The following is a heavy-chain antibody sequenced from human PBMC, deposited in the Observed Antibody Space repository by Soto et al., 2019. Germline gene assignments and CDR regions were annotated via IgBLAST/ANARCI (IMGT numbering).Heavy chain of an antibody. V-gene: IGHV4-59*01. D-gene: IGHD6-19*01. CDR2: IYYSGST. CDR1: GGSISSYY. Sequence: SETLSLTCTVSGGSISSYYWSWIRQPPGKGLEWIGYIYYSGSTNYNPSLKSRVTISVDTSKNQFSLKLSSVTAADTAVYYCARDQGGWRSQVPFDYWGQGTQVTVSS. CDR3: ARDQGGWRSQVPFDY. J-gene: IGHJ4*02.